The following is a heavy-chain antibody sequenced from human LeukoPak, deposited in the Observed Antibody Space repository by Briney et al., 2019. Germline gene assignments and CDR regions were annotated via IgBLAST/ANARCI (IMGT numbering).Heavy chain of an antibody. J-gene: IGHJ4*02. V-gene: IGHV4-61*08. CDR2: IYYSGST. CDR1: GDTISSSDYY. CDR3: ARLAVWYFDY. D-gene: IGHD2-21*01. Sequence: PSETLSLTCSVSGDTISSSDYYWTWIRQPPGKGLEWIGYIYYSGSTNYNPSLKSRVTISIDTSKNQFSLKLSSVTAADTAVYYCARLAVWYFDYWGQGTLVTVSS.